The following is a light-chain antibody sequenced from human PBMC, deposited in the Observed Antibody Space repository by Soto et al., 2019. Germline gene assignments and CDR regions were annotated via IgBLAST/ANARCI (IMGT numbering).Light chain of an antibody. CDR3: QQRSNWPPTWT. Sequence: EIVLTQSPATLSLSPGERATLSCRASQSVGSYLAWYHHKPGQPPRLLIYDASNMATGIPARFSGSGSGTDFTLTISSLEPEDFAVYYCQQRSNWPPTWTFGQGTKVEIK. J-gene: IGKJ1*01. V-gene: IGKV3-11*01. CDR2: DAS. CDR1: QSVGSY.